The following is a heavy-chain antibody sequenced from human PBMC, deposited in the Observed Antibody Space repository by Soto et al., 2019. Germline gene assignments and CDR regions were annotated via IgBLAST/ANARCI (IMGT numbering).Heavy chain of an antibody. Sequence: ASVKVSCKASGYTFTNYYLHWVRQAPGQGLEWMGMINSSGDSTTYAQKFQGRVTMTRDTSTSTVYMELSSLRSEDTAIYYCASPNWAGQDPFDIWGQGTMVTVSS. CDR3: ASPNWAGQDPFDI. D-gene: IGHD1-1*01. CDR2: INSSGDST. J-gene: IGHJ3*02. V-gene: IGHV1-46*01. CDR1: GYTFTNYY.